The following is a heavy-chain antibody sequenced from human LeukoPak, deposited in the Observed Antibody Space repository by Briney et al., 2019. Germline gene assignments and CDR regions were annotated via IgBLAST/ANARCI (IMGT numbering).Heavy chain of an antibody. V-gene: IGHV3-74*01. CDR1: GCTFRSYW. D-gene: IGHD4-17*01. CDR2: INSDGSST. J-gene: IGHJ4*02. CDR3: ARLYGGYGDYYFDY. Sequence: GGSLRLSCAASGCTFRSYWMHWVRQAPGKGLVWVSRINSDGSSTSYADSVKGRFTTSRDNAKNTLYLQMNSLRAEDTAVYYCARLYGGYGDYYFDYWGQGTLVTVSS.